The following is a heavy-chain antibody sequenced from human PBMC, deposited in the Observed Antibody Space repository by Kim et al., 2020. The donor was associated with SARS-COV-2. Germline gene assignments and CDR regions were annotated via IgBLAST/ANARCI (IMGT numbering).Heavy chain of an antibody. CDR3: ARDSYCSSTSCPSPDLNWFDP. J-gene: IGHJ5*02. CDR1: GFTFSSYA. V-gene: IGHV3-30*04. D-gene: IGHD2-2*01. Sequence: GGSLRLSCAASGFTFSSYAMHWVRQAPGKGLEWVAVISYDGSNKYYADSVKGRFTISRDNSKNTLYLQMNSLRAEDTAVYYCARDSYCSSTSCPSPDLNWFDPWGQGTLVTVSS. CDR2: ISYDGSNK.